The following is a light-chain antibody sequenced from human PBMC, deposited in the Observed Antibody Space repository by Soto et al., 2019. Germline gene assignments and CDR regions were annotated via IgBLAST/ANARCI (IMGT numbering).Light chain of an antibody. V-gene: IGLV1-44*01. J-gene: IGLJ2*01. CDR2: SNN. Sequence: VLTQPPSASGTPGQGITISCSGSSSNIGSNTINWYQQLPGTAPKLLIHSNNQRPSGVPDRTSGSKSGTSASLAISGLQSEDEADYYCVAWDDSLNGLVFGGGTKVTVL. CDR1: SSNIGSNT. CDR3: VAWDDSLNGLV.